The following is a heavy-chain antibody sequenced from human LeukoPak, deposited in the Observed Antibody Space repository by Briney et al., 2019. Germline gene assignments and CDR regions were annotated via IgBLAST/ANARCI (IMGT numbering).Heavy chain of an antibody. V-gene: IGHV4-59*12. CDR3: ARSTGRDGSNRLYYFDY. CDR2: VYNSGST. J-gene: IGHJ4*02. Sequence: SETLPLTCAVYGGSFSGYYWSWIRQPPGKGLEWIGYVYNSGSTNFNPSLKTRVTISLDTSKNQFSLKLSSVTAADTAVYHCARSTGRDGSNRLYYFDYWGQGALVTVSS. D-gene: IGHD5-24*01. CDR1: GGSFSGYY.